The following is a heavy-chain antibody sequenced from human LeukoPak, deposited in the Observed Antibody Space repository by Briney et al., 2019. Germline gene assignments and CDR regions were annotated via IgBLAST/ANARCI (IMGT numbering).Heavy chain of an antibody. Sequence: GGSLRLSCAASGFTFSNYWMHWVRQAPGKGLVWVSRIYTDGSSTNYADSVKGRFTISRDNAKNSLYLQMNSLRAEDTALYHCARTMGSCSSTSCHTYGMDVWGQGTTVTVSS. V-gene: IGHV3-74*01. D-gene: IGHD2-2*01. CDR1: GFTFSNYW. CDR2: IYTDGSST. J-gene: IGHJ6*02. CDR3: ARTMGSCSSTSCHTYGMDV.